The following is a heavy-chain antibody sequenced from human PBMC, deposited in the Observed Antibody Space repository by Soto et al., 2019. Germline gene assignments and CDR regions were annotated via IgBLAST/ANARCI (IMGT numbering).Heavy chain of an antibody. Sequence: ASVKVSCKASPYKFTNYCVHWVRQAPGQALEWMGISNPRGGSTNYGRSFRGRGTMTRHTSTSTVYMELSSLRSEDTAVYYCARALYDTGSLPGGAKTRCYAMGVWGRGTTGTVSS. D-gene: IGHD2-15*01. CDR2: SNPRGGST. J-gene: IGHJ6*01. V-gene: IGHV1-46*01. CDR3: ARALYDTGSLPGGAKTRCYAMGV. CDR1: PYKFTNYC.